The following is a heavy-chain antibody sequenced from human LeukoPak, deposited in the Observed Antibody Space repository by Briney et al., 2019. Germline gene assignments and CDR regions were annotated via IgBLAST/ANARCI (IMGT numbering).Heavy chain of an antibody. V-gene: IGHV3-23*01. Sequence: GGSLRLSCAASGFTFSSYAMSWVRQAPGKGLEWVSAISGSGGSTYYADSVKGRFTISRDNSKNTLYLQMNSLRAKDTAVYYCAKDLGIRSSIEYYFDYWGQGTLVTVSS. CDR3: AKDLGIRSSIEYYFDY. CDR2: ISGSGGST. J-gene: IGHJ4*02. CDR1: GFTFSSYA. D-gene: IGHD3-3*01.